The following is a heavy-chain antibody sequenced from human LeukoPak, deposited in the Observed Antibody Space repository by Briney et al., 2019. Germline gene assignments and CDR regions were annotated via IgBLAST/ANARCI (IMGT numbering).Heavy chain of an antibody. Sequence: GGSLRLSCAASGFTFSSYAMSWVRQAPGKGLEWISAISGSGGSTYYADSVKGRFTISRDNSKNTLYLQMNSLRATDTAVYYCAKDSGMVITEYFQHWGQGTLVTVSS. CDR2: ISGSGGST. CDR3: AKDSGMVITEYFQH. CDR1: GFTFSSYA. J-gene: IGHJ1*01. V-gene: IGHV3-23*01. D-gene: IGHD3-3*01.